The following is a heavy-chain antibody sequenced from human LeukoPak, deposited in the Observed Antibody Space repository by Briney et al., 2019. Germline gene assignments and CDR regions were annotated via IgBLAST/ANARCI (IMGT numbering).Heavy chain of an antibody. J-gene: IGHJ4*02. CDR1: GGTFSSYA. CDR2: IIPIFGTA. Sequence: SVKVSCKASGGTFSSYAISWVRQAPGQGLEWMGGIIPIFGTANYAQKFQGRVTITADESTSTAYMELSSLRSEDTAVYYCARGWLAETTVVTPYNYWGQGTLVTVSS. CDR3: ARGWLAETTVVTPYNY. V-gene: IGHV1-69*13. D-gene: IGHD4-23*01.